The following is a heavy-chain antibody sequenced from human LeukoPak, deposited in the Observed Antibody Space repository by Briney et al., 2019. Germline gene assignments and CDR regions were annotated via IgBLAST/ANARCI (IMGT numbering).Heavy chain of an antibody. V-gene: IGHV4-34*01. CDR3: STEYYDV. CDR2: INHSGSA. J-gene: IGHJ6*02. Sequence: SETLSLTCAVYGGSLSGSYWSWVRRPPGKGLEWIGEINHSGSAHYNPSLKSRVTISPDTSKNQFSLNLTSVTAADTAVYYCSTEYYDVWGQGTTVTVSS. D-gene: IGHD2/OR15-2a*01. CDR1: GGSLSGSY.